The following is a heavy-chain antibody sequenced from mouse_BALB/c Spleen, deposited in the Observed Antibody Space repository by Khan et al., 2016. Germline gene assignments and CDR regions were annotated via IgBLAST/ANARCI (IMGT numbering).Heavy chain of an antibody. Sequence: QIQLVQSGPELKKPGETVKISCKATEYTFTNYGMNWVKQAPGKGLKWMGWINTNTGEPTYAEEFKGRFAFSLEASASTAYLQINNLKNDNSATYFSSRTGDYPYYAMDYWGQGTSVTVSS. CDR2: INTNTGEP. J-gene: IGHJ4*01. D-gene: IGHD2-13*01. V-gene: IGHV9-3*02. CDR3: SRTGDYPYYAMDY. CDR1: EYTFTNYG.